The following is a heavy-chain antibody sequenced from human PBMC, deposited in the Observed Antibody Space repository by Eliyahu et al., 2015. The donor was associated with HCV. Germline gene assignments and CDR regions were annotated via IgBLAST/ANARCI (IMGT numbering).Heavy chain of an antibody. CDR1: GYTFTSYY. CDR3: ARDYTPGNWFDP. J-gene: IGHJ5*02. CDR2: INPSGGST. V-gene: IGHV1-46*01. D-gene: IGHD1-1*01. Sequence: QVQLVQSGAXVKKPGASVKVSCKASGYTFTSYYMHWVRQAPGQGLEWVGIINPSGGSTSYAQKFQGRVTMTRDTSTSTVYMELSSLRSEDTAVYYCARDYTPGNWFDPWGQGTLVTVSS.